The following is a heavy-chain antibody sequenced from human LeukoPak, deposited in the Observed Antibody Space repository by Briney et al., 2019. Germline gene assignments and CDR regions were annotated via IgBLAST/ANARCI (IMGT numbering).Heavy chain of an antibody. CDR2: TYYRSKWYN. J-gene: IGHJ6*02. CDR3: ARLGSGYDNYYYYGTDV. V-gene: IGHV6-1*01. CDR1: GDSVSSNSAT. D-gene: IGHD5-12*01. Sequence: SQTLSLTCAISGDSVSSNSATWNWIRQSPSRGLEWLGRTYYRSKWYNDYAVSVKSRITITPDTSKNQFSLQLNSVTPEDTAVYYCARLGSGYDNYYYYGTDVWGQGTTVTVSS.